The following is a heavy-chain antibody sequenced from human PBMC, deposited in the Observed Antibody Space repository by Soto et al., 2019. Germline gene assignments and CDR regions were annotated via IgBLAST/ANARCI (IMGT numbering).Heavy chain of an antibody. D-gene: IGHD3-22*01. CDR1: GYSISSGYY. CDR3: ARLYTYGYYHFDH. V-gene: IGHV4-38-2*01. Sequence: SSETLSLTCAVSGYSISSGYYWGWLRQPPGKGLEWIGSIYHGGSTYYNPSLNSRVTLSIDMTNNHVSLTLTSLTPADTAVYFCARLYTYGYYHFDHWGQGTLVTVSS. CDR2: IYHGGST. J-gene: IGHJ4*02.